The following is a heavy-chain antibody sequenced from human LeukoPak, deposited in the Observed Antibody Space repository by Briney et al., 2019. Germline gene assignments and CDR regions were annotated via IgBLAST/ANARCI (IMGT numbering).Heavy chain of an antibody. CDR3: ARVAVADFDY. Sequence: PGGSLRLSCAASGFTFSSYAMSWVRQAPGKGLEWVSSISSSSSYIYYADSVKGRFTISRDNAKNSLYLQMNSLRAEDTAVYYCARVAVADFDYWGQGALVTVSS. CDR1: GFTFSSYA. V-gene: IGHV3-21*01. CDR2: ISSSSSYI. D-gene: IGHD6-19*01. J-gene: IGHJ4*02.